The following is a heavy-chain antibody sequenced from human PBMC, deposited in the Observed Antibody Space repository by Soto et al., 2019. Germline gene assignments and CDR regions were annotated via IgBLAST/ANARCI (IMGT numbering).Heavy chain of an antibody. CDR1: GFLFDTYG. CDR2: ISYDGSHK. D-gene: IGHD1-26*01. Sequence: VQLVESGGGVVQPGRSLRLSCVASGFLFDTYGMHWVRQTPGKGLEWVAIISYDGSHKECADSVKGRFAISRDNSENTLYLQMNNLGVEDTALYYCATSASSDHWGQGTQVTVSS. CDR3: ATSASSDH. J-gene: IGHJ4*02. V-gene: IGHV3-30*03.